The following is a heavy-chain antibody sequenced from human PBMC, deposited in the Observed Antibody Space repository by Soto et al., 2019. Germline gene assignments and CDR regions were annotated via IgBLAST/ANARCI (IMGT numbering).Heavy chain of an antibody. CDR2: INPNSGGT. J-gene: IGHJ4*02. CDR1: GYTFTGYY. CDR3: ALIAARPVYVDY. V-gene: IGHV1-2*02. Sequence: ASLKVSCKASGYTFTGYYMHWVRQAPGQGLEWMGWINPNSGGTNYAQKFQGRVTMTRDTSISTAYMELSRLRSDDTAVYYCALIAARPVYVDYWGQGTLVTVSS. D-gene: IGHD6-6*01.